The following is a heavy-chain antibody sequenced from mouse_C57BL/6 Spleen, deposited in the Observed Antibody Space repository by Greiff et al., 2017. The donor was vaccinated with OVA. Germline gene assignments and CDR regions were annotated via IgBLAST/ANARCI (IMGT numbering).Heavy chain of an antibody. V-gene: IGHV1-80*01. CDR2: IYPGDGDT. D-gene: IGHD2-4*01. Sequence: VKLMESGAELVKPGASVKISCKASGYAFSSYWMNWVKQRPGKGLEWIGQIYPGDGDTNYNGKFKGKATLTADKSSSTAYMQLSSLTSEDSAVYFCAREGYDYENYFDYWGQGTTLTVSS. CDR1: GYAFSSYW. CDR3: AREGYDYENYFDY. J-gene: IGHJ2*01.